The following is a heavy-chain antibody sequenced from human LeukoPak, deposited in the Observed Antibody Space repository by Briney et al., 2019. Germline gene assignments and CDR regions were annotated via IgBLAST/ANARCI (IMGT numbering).Heavy chain of an antibody. V-gene: IGHV3-7*01. CDR1: GSTFSSYW. CDR2: INQDGSEK. J-gene: IGHJ4*02. Sequence: GGSLRLSCTASGSTFSSYWMNWVRQAPGKGLEWVAHINQDGSEKYFVDSVGGRFTISKDNAKNSLYLQVNSLRAEDTAVYYCARDSYRALEYWGQGTLVTVSS. D-gene: IGHD1-14*01. CDR3: ARDSYRALEY.